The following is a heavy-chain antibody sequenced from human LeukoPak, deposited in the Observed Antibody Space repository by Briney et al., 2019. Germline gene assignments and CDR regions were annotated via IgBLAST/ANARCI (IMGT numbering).Heavy chain of an antibody. D-gene: IGHD6-13*01. CDR2: MYYSGST. J-gene: IGHJ4*02. Sequence: SETPSLTCAVSGGSISSSNYYWGWIRQPPGKGLEWIGSMYYSGSTYYNPSLKSRVTMSVDTSKNQFSLKLSSVTAADTAVYYCARRGVAAAGEDADFDYWGQGTLVTVSS. CDR1: GGSISSSNYY. V-gene: IGHV4-39*01. CDR3: ARRGVAAAGEDADFDY.